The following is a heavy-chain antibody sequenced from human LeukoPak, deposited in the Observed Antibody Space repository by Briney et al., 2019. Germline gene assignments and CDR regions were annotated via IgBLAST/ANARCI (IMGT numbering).Heavy chain of an antibody. CDR2: ISSSGSTI. CDR1: GFTFSDYY. CDR3: ARGPYKDFWSGYSDY. V-gene: IGHV3-11*04. Sequence: GGSLRLSCAASGFTFSDYYMSWIRQAPGKGLEWVSYISSSGSTIYYADSVKGRFTISRDNAKNSLYLQMNSLRVADTAVYYCARGPYKDFWSGYSDYWGQGTLVTVSS. D-gene: IGHD3-3*01. J-gene: IGHJ4*02.